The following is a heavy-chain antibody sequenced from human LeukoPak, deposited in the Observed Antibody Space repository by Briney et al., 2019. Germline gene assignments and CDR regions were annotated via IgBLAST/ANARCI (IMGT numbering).Heavy chain of an antibody. D-gene: IGHD2-15*01. CDR2: IIPIFGTA. CDR1: GGTFSSYA. Sequence: SVKVSCKASGGTFSSYAISWVRQAPGQGLEWMGGIIPIFGTANYAQKLQGRVTITTDESTSTAYMELSSLRSEDTAVYYCARVGGNYYYMDVWGKGTTVTVSS. J-gene: IGHJ6*03. V-gene: IGHV1-69*05. CDR3: ARVGGNYYYMDV.